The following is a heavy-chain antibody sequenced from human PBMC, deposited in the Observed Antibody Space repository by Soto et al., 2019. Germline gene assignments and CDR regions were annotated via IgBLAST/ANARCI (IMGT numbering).Heavy chain of an antibody. CDR3: TTHITVTVTADS. J-gene: IGHJ4*02. CDR2: ISRESDGGTT. V-gene: IGHV3-15*07. D-gene: IGHD6-19*01. Sequence: EVQLVESGGGLVKPGGSLRLSCAASGFTFSNAWMNWVSQAPGKGLEWVGRISRESDGGTTDYIAPVKGRFTISRVDSMTMLYLQMYLLKAEETGVYYCTTHITVTVTADSWGQVMLVTGSS. CDR1: GFTFSNAW.